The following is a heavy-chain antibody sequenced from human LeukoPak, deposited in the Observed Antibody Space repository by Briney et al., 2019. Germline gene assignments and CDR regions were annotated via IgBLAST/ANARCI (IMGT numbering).Heavy chain of an antibody. J-gene: IGHJ4*02. Sequence: GGSLRLSCAASGFSFSRYGMNWVRQAPGKGLEWVSSIDVGSYAYYADSVKGRFTISRDNAKNSLYLQMNSLRVEDTAVYYCASEGVVGAAAHFDYWGQGALVTVSS. D-gene: IGHD1-26*01. V-gene: IGHV3-21*06. CDR3: ASEGVVGAAAHFDY. CDR1: GFSFSRYG. CDR2: IDVGSYA.